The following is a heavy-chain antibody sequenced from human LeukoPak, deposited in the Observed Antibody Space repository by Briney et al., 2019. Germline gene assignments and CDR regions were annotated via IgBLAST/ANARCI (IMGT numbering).Heavy chain of an antibody. V-gene: IGHV4-4*07. CDR3: ARDQLGGYSGYDPAGPFDY. CDR1: GGSISSYY. D-gene: IGHD5-12*01. J-gene: IGHJ4*02. Sequence: SGTLSLTCTVSGGSISSYYWSWIRQPAGKGLEWIGRIYTSGSTNYNPSLKSRVTMSVDTSKNQFSLKLSSVTAADTAVYYCARDQLGGYSGYDPAGPFDYWGQGTLVTVSS. CDR2: IYTSGST.